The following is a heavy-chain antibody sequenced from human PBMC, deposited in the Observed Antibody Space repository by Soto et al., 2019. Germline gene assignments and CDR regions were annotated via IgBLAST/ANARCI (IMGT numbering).Heavy chain of an antibody. J-gene: IGHJ4*02. CDR1: GFTFSSYS. CDR3: ARGVYEGYCTNGVCYGLNYFDY. Sequence: GGSLRLSCAASGFTFSSYSMNWVRQAPGKGLEWVSSISSSSSYIYYADSVKGRFTISSDNAKNSLYLQINRLRAEETAVYYCARGVYEGYCTNGVCYGLNYFDYWGQGTLVTVSS. V-gene: IGHV3-21*01. D-gene: IGHD2-8*01. CDR2: ISSSSSYI.